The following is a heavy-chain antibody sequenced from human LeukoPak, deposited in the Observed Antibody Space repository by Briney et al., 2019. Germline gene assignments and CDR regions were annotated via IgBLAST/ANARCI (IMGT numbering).Heavy chain of an antibody. CDR3: ARAIVGANHFDY. Sequence: GGSLRLSCAASGFTVSSNYMSWVRQAPGKGLEWVSVIYSGGSTYYADSVKGRFTISRDNAKNSLYLQMNSLRAEDTAVDYCARAIVGANHFDYWGQGTLVTVSS. V-gene: IGHV3-53*01. D-gene: IGHD1-26*01. J-gene: IGHJ4*02. CDR2: IYSGGST. CDR1: GFTVSSNY.